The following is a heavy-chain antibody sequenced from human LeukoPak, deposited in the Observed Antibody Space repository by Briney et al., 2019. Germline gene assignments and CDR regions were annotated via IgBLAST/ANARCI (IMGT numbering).Heavy chain of an antibody. Sequence: GGSLRLSCAASGFTFSSYAMHWVRQAPGKGLEWVAVISYDGSNKYYADSVKGRFTISRDNSKNTLYLQMNSLRAEDTAVYYCARDEGATTSNFDYWGQGTLVTVSS. J-gene: IGHJ4*02. CDR1: GFTFSSYA. V-gene: IGHV3-30-3*01. CDR3: ARDEGATTSNFDY. CDR2: ISYDGSNK. D-gene: IGHD1-26*01.